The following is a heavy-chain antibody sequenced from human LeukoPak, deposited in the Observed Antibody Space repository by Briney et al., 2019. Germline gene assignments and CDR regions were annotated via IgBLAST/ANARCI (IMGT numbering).Heavy chain of an antibody. CDR2: IRYDGSNK. Sequence: PGGSLRLSCAASGFTFSSYGMHWVRQAPGKGLEWVAFIRYDGSNKYYADSVKGRFTISRDNSKNTLHLQMNSLRAEDTAVYYCAKDRIWFGELLGYFDYWGQGTLVTVSS. V-gene: IGHV3-30*02. CDR1: GFTFSSYG. CDR3: AKDRIWFGELLGYFDY. J-gene: IGHJ4*02. D-gene: IGHD3-10*01.